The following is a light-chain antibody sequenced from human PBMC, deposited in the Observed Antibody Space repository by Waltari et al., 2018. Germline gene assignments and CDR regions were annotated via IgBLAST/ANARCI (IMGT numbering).Light chain of an antibody. CDR3: QQRSNWPKIT. CDR1: QSVSSC. Sequence: EIVLTQSPATLSLSPGERSTLPCRASQSVSSCLAWYQHKPGQAPRLLIYDASNRATAIPARFSGSGSGTDFTLTISSLEPEDFAVYYCQQRSNWPKITFGQGTRLEIK. J-gene: IGKJ5*01. V-gene: IGKV3-11*01. CDR2: DAS.